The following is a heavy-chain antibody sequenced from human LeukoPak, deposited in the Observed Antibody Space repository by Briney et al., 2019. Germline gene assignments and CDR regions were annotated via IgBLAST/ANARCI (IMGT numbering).Heavy chain of an antibody. J-gene: IGHJ4*02. CDR3: ARSILSGSSSWYVSDY. D-gene: IGHD6-13*01. V-gene: IGHV1-69*06. Sequence: SVKVSCKASGGTFSSYAISWVRQAPGQGLEWMGGIIPIFGTANYAQKFQGRVTITADKSTSTAYMELSSLRSEDTAVYYCARSILSGSSSWYVSDYWGQGTLVTDSS. CDR2: IIPIFGTA. CDR1: GGTFSSYA.